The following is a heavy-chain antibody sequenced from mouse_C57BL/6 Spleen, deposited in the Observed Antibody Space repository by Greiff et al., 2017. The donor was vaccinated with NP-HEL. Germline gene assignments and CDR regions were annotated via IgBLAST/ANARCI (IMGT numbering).Heavy chain of an antibody. V-gene: IGHV1-52*01. Sequence: QVQLQQPGAELVRPGSSVKLSCKASGYTFTSYWMHWVKQRPIQGLEWIGNIDSSDSETHYNQKFKDKATLTVDKSSSTAYMQLSSLTSEDSAVYYCARKGVYYGSSYEYYFDYWGQGTTLTVSS. CDR1: GYTFTSYW. CDR3: ARKGVYYGSSYEYYFDY. D-gene: IGHD1-1*01. CDR2: IDSSDSET. J-gene: IGHJ2*01.